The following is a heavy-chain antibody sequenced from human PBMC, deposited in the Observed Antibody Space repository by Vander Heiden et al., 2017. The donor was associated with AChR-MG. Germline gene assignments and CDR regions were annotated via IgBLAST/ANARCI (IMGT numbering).Heavy chain of an antibody. CDR2: ISYDGSNK. V-gene: IGHV3-30*18. Sequence: QVQLVESGGGVVQPGRSLRLPCAASGFTFSSYGMHWVRQAPGKGLEWVAVISYDGSNKYYADSVKGRFTISRDNSKNTLYLQMNSLRAEDTAVYYCAKDWIAAPYYYYYMDVWGKGTTVTVSS. CDR1: GFTFSSYG. J-gene: IGHJ6*03. D-gene: IGHD6-6*01. CDR3: AKDWIAAPYYYYYMDV.